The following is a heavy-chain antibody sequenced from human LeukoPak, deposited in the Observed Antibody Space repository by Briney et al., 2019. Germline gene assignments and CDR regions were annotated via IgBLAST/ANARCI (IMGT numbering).Heavy chain of an antibody. V-gene: IGHV4-30-4*01. Sequence: SQTLSLTCTVSGGSISSGDYYWSWIRQPPGEGLEWIGYIYYSGSTYYNTSLKSRVTISVDTSKNQFSLKLSSVTAADTAVYYCASDYYDSSGYYFDGMDVWGQGTTVTVSS. J-gene: IGHJ6*02. CDR1: GGSISSGDYY. D-gene: IGHD3-22*01. CDR3: ASDYYDSSGYYFDGMDV. CDR2: IYYSGST.